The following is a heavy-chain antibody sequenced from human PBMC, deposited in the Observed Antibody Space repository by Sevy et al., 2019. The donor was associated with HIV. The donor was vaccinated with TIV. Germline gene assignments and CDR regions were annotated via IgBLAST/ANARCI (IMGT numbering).Heavy chain of an antibody. CDR1: GFTFSTYW. D-gene: IGHD6-13*01. CDR3: ARVNIPAAE. Sequence: GGFLRLSCAASGFTFSTYWMHWVRQVPGKGLVWVSRINSDGSGTTYAGSVKGRFTISRDNAKNTLYLQMNSLRVEDTAVYYCARVNIPAAEWGQGALVTVSS. V-gene: IGHV3-74*01. J-gene: IGHJ4*02. CDR2: INSDGSGT.